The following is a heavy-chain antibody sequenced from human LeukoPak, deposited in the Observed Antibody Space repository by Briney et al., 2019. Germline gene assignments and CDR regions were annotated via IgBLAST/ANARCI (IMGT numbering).Heavy chain of an antibody. D-gene: IGHD1-26*01. J-gene: IGHJ4*02. CDR1: GFTFSSYA. CDR2: ISYDGSNK. V-gene: IGHV3-30-3*01. Sequence: GGSLRLSCAASGFTFSSYAMHWVRQAPGKGLEWVAVISYDGSNKYYADSVKGRFTISRDNSKNTLYLQMNSLRAEDTAVYYCARDRVGATDYFGYWGQGTLVTVSS. CDR3: ARDRVGATDYFGY.